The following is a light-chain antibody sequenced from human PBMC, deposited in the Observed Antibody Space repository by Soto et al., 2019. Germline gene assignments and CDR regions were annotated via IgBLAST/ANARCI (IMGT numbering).Light chain of an antibody. Sequence: QSVLTQPASVSGSPGQSITISCTGTSSDVGAYNLVSWYQQHPGRAPKLLIYDVYDRLSGVSNRFSGSKSGNTASLTISGLQAEDEADYYCSSYTTSSSYFFGTGTKLTVL. CDR2: DVY. J-gene: IGLJ1*01. CDR1: SSDVGAYNL. V-gene: IGLV2-14*01. CDR3: SSYTTSSSYF.